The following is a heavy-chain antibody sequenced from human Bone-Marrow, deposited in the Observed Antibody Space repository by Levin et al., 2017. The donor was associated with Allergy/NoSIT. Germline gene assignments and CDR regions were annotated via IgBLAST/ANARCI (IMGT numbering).Heavy chain of an antibody. CDR2: TYYRSKWYN. CDR1: GDSVSTNSVS. D-gene: IGHD5-12*01. J-gene: IGHJ4*02. V-gene: IGHV6-1*01. Sequence: TSETLSLTCAISGDSVSTNSVSWTWIRQSPSRGLEWLGQTYYRSKWYNDYAFSLKGRITINPDTSKYQFSLHLNSVTPEPTAVSSCARDRGRYRGYEPGQGCDEWGQGTLVTGAS. CDR3: ARDRGRYRGYEPGQGCDE.